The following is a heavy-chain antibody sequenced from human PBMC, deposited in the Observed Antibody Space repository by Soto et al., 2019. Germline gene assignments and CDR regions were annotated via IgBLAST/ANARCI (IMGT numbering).Heavy chain of an antibody. D-gene: IGHD3-3*01. Sequence: SETLSLTCAVYGGSFSGYYWSWIRQPPGKGLEWIGEINHSGSTNYNPSLKSRVTISVDTSKNQFSLKLSSVTAADTAVYYCARGRKIFGVVIMRPNWFDPWGQGTLVTVSS. CDR2: INHSGST. CDR1: GGSFSGYY. V-gene: IGHV4-34*01. CDR3: ARGRKIFGVVIMRPNWFDP. J-gene: IGHJ5*02.